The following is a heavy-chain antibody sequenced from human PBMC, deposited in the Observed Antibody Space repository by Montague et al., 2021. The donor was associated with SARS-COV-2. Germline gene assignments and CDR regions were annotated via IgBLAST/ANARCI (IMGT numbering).Heavy chain of an antibody. CDR3: ARRGGGEVFARFMYWYFDV. Sequence: SETLSLTCSVSGGSINNYYWGWVRQSPGKGLEWIGYFYYSGSVTTSYNPSLKSRVSISVDTSENQFSLKLTSVTAADTAVYYCARRGGGEVFARFMYWYFDVWSRGSLVTVSS. D-gene: IGHD2-21*01. V-gene: IGHV4-59*13. CDR2: FYYSGSVTT. J-gene: IGHJ2*01. CDR1: GGSINNYY.